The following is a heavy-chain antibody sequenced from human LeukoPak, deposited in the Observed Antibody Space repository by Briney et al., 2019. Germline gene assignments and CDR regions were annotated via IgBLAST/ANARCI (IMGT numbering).Heavy chain of an antibody. D-gene: IGHD6-13*01. Sequence: PSETLSLTCAVYGESFSGYWSWIRQPPGKGLEWIGEIFHSGGTNYNPSLKSRVTISIDTSKNQLSLNLNSVTAADTAVYYCARAAAYNLDHWGQGTLVIVSS. CDR1: GESFSGY. CDR2: IFHSGGT. J-gene: IGHJ4*02. V-gene: IGHV4-34*12. CDR3: ARAAAYNLDH.